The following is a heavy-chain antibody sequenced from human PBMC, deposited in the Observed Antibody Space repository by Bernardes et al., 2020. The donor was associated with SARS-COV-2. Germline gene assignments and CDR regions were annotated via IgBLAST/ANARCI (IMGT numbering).Heavy chain of an antibody. Sequence: GGSLRLSCVAPGLNNYWMHWVRHAPVKGLVWVSRIEKDGSVIDYADSVRGRFTIFRDNARDTLYLQMDSLTADDTAVYYCARDFGGPSDYWGQGTLVTVSS. CDR3: ARDFGGPSDY. CDR1: GLNNYW. CDR2: IEKDGSVI. D-gene: IGHD2-15*01. J-gene: IGHJ4*02. V-gene: IGHV3-74*01.